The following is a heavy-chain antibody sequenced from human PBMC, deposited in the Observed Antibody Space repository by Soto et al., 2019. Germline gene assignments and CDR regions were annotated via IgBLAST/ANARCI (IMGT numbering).Heavy chain of an antibody. J-gene: IGHJ6*02. Sequence: GGSLRLSCAASGFTFSSYAMHWVRQAPGKGLEWVAVISYDGSNKYYADSVKGRFTISRDNSKNTLYLQMNSLRAEDTAVYYCARDQYDILTGYYSVYGMDVWGQGTTVTVSS. CDR3: ARDQYDILTGYYSVYGMDV. CDR1: GFTFSSYA. CDR2: ISYDGSNK. D-gene: IGHD3-9*01. V-gene: IGHV3-30-3*01.